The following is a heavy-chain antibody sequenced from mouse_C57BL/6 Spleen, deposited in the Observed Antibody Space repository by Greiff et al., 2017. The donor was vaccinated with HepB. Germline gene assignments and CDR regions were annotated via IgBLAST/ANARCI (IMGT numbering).Heavy chain of an antibody. CDR3: ASGNY. J-gene: IGHJ3*01. D-gene: IGHD1-3*01. Sequence: EVQLQQSGAELVRPGASVKLSCTASGFNIKDYYMHWVKQRPEPGLEWIGRIDPEDGDTEYAPKFQGKATMTADTSSNTAYLQLSSLTTEDSAIYYCASGNYWGQGTLVTVSA. CDR2: IDPEDGDT. CDR1: GFNIKDYY. V-gene: IGHV14-1*01.